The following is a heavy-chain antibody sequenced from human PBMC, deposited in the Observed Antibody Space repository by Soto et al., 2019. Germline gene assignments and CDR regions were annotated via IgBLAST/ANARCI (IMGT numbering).Heavy chain of an antibody. J-gene: IGHJ4*03. CDR2: LNGGVDGT. CDR3: AREVKGVTSFDY. CDR1: GFTALSYA. V-gene: IGHV1-3*01. Sequence: ASVKVSCKASGFTALSYAFHWVRQAPGQGPEWLGWLNGGVDGTSYSQRFQGRVTISRDTSTNTVYLEVTSLTSEDTAVYYCAREVKGVTSFDYWGQGTTVTVSS. D-gene: IGHD3-10*01.